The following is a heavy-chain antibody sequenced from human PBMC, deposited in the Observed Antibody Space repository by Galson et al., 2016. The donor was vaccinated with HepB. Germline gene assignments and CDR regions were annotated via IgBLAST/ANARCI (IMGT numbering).Heavy chain of an antibody. CDR1: GFSFSSYE. V-gene: IGHV3-48*03. CDR2: TNAGGGKL. CDR3: VRDGATWHFDF. J-gene: IGHJ2*01. D-gene: IGHD1-26*01. Sequence: RLSCAASGFSFSSYEMNWVRQAPGKGLEWVAYTNAGGGKLYYPDSVRGRFTISRDNAKESLYLQMNSLTAEDTGLYYCVRDGATWHFDFWGRGTLVTVSP.